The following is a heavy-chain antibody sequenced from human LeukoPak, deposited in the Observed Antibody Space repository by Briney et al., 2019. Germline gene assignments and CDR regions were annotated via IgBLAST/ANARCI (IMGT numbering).Heavy chain of an antibody. CDR1: GGSITSHF. CDR3: ARNRNNWFDP. CDR2: IYHDGST. J-gene: IGHJ5*02. Sequence: SETLSLTCTVSGGSITSHFWSWIRQSPGKGLEWIGYIYHDGSTNYNPSLESRVTLSVDTSKNQFSLKLSSVTAADTAVYYCARNRNNWFDPWGQGTLVTVSS. V-gene: IGHV4-59*11.